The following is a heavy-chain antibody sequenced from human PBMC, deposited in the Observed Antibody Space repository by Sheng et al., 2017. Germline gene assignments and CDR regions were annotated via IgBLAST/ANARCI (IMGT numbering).Heavy chain of an antibody. CDR3: ARDTTLWPLAGMDV. J-gene: IGHJ6*02. CDR1: GFTFSSYS. D-gene: IGHD2-2*01. V-gene: IGHV3-21*01. Sequence: EVQLVESGGRPGQALGGSLRLSCAASGFTFSSYSMNWVRQAPGKGLEWVSSISSSSSYIYYADSVKGRFTISRDNAKNSLYLQMNSLRAEDTAVYYCARDTTLWPLAGMDVWGQGTTVTVSS. CDR2: ISSSSSYI.